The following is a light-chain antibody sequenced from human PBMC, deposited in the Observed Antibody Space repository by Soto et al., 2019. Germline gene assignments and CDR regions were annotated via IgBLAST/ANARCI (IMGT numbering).Light chain of an antibody. V-gene: IGKV3-11*01. Sequence: EIVLTQSPATLSLSPGERATLSCRASQSVSSYLAWYQQKPGQTPRLLIYDASNRATGIPARFSGSGSGTDLTLTMTSLEPEDFVVYYCQQRSSWPRTFGQGTKLEIK. CDR1: QSVSSY. J-gene: IGKJ2*01. CDR3: QQRSSWPRT. CDR2: DAS.